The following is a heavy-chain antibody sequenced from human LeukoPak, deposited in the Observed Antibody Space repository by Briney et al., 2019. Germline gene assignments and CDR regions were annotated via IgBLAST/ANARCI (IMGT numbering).Heavy chain of an antibody. Sequence: PSETLSLTCTVSGGSISSYYWSWIRQPPGKGLEWIGYIYYSGSTNYNPSLKSRVTISVDTSKNQFSLKLSSVTAADTAVYYCARDCGISGAFDIWGQGTMVTVSS. CDR1: GGSISSYY. CDR3: ARDCGISGAFDI. D-gene: IGHD1-14*01. CDR2: IYYSGST. J-gene: IGHJ3*02. V-gene: IGHV4-59*01.